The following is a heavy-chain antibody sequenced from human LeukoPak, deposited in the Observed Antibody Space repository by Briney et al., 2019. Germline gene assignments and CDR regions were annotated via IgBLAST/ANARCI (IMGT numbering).Heavy chain of an antibody. D-gene: IGHD1-26*01. V-gene: IGHV1-69*01. CDR1: GGTFSSYA. CDR3: ARDRRGSYFTLRYYYYYMDV. Sequence: EASVKVSCKASGGTFSSYAISWVRQAPGQGLEWMGGYIPIFGAANYAQKFQARVTITADESTSTAYMELSSLRSEDTAVYYCARDRRGSYFTLRYYYYYMDVWGKGTTVTVSS. CDR2: YIPIFGAA. J-gene: IGHJ6*03.